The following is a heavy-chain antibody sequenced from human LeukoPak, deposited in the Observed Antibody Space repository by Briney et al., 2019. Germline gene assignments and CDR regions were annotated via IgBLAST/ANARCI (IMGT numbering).Heavy chain of an antibody. CDR1: GFTFEEHV. CDR2: ISWSGDRI. J-gene: IGHJ4*02. CDR3: AKDLGGSATTV. D-gene: IGHD2-2*01. V-gene: IGHV3-9*01. Sequence: SLRLSCAASGFTFEEHVMQWVRHAPGKGLEWVSSISWSGDRIGYADAVKGRFTICRDNAKKSLFLQMNSLRVEDTALYYCAKDLGGSATTVWGQGTLVTVSS.